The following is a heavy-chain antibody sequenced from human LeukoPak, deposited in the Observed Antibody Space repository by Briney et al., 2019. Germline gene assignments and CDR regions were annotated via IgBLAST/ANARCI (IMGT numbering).Heavy chain of an antibody. CDR2: IYPGDSDT. Sequence: GESLKISCKGSGYSFTSYWIGWVRQLPGKGLEWMGIIYPGDSDTRYSPSFQGQVTISADKSISTAYLQWSSLKASDTAMYSCARQDNQWPDSDAFDIWGQGTMVTVSS. V-gene: IGHV5-51*01. CDR1: GYSFTSYW. D-gene: IGHD6-19*01. CDR3: ARQDNQWPDSDAFDI. J-gene: IGHJ3*02.